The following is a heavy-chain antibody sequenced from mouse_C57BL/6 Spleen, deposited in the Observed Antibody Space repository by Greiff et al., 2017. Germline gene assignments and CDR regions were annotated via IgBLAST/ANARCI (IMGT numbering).Heavy chain of an antibody. V-gene: IGHV1-50*01. CDR3: ARRGFYYGSSYVHWYFDV. Sequence: QVQLQQPGAELVKPGASVKLSCKASGYTFTSYWMQWVKQRPGQGLEWIGEIDPSDSYTNYNQKFKGKATLTVDTSSSTAYLQLSSLTSEDSAVYYCARRGFYYGSSYVHWYFDVWGTGTTVTVSS. D-gene: IGHD1-1*01. CDR1: GYTFTSYW. J-gene: IGHJ1*03. CDR2: IDPSDSYT.